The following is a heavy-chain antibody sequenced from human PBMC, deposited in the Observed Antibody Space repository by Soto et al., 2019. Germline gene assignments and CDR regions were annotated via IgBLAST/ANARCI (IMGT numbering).Heavy chain of an antibody. CDR3: ARDDDYEANAIDL. V-gene: IGHV3-33*01. J-gene: IGHJ5*02. CDR1: GFTFSRYG. Sequence: GSLRLACLASGFTFSRYGMHWVRQAPGKGLEWVAVIWNDGSKQVYDDSVKGRFTISRDNSKNTLYLEMDSLRDEDTSVYYCARDDDYEANAIDLWGQGTLVTVSS. D-gene: IGHD4-17*01. CDR2: IWNDGSKQ.